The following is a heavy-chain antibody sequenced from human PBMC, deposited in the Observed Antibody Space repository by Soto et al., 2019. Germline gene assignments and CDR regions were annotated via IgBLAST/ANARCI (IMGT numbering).Heavy chain of an antibody. CDR1: GYTFTSYA. Sequence: ASVKVSCKASGYTFTSYAMHWVRQAPGQRLEWMGWINAGNGNTKYSQKFQGRVTITRDTSASTAYMELSSLKASDTAMYYCARQHGDRASDYWGQGTLVTVSS. D-gene: IGHD4-17*01. J-gene: IGHJ4*02. CDR2: INAGNGNT. CDR3: ARQHGDRASDY. V-gene: IGHV1-3*01.